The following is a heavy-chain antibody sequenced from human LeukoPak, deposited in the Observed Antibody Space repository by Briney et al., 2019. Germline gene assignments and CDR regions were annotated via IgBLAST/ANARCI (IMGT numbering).Heavy chain of an antibody. CDR1: GFTFSSYA. Sequence: GGSLRLSCAASGFTFSSYAKSWVRQAPGKGLEWVSAISGSGGSTYYADSVKGRFTISRDNSKNTLYLQMNSLRAEDTAVYYCARGGDNNWFDPWGQGTLVTVSS. J-gene: IGHJ5*02. D-gene: IGHD2-21*02. CDR2: ISGSGGST. CDR3: ARGGDNNWFDP. V-gene: IGHV3-23*01.